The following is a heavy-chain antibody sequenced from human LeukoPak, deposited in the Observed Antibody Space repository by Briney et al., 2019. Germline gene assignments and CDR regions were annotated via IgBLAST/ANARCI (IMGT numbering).Heavy chain of an antibody. V-gene: IGHV4-59*01. J-gene: IGHJ6*03. Sequence: SETLSLTCSVSDDSITMYYWTWIRQPPGKGLEWIGYVDHTGSTNFNPSLNGRVSISRDTSKNLFSLRPRSVTAADTAVYFCARGRVSSSTWYSTYYYYFYMDVWGKGTTVTVSS. CDR2: VDHTGST. CDR1: DDSITMYY. D-gene: IGHD4-11*01. CDR3: ARGRVSSSTWYSTYYYYFYMDV.